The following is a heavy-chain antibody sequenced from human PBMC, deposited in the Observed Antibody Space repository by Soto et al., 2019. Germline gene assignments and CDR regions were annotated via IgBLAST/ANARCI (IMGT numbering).Heavy chain of an antibody. CDR3: VRETQIVMVVVPTPGSPGAFDM. CDR2: VSHDGVNK. CDR1: GFSFRNYN. J-gene: IGHJ3*02. D-gene: IGHD2-15*01. Sequence: QMQLVESGGGVVQPGRSLRLSCAAPGFSFRNYNLHWVRQAPGKGLEWVAVVSHDGVNKHYAESVKGRLSISRDSSRDTLYLQMNSLRPEDTAVYYCVRETQIVMVVVPTPGSPGAFDMWGQGTMVTVSS. V-gene: IGHV3-30-3*01.